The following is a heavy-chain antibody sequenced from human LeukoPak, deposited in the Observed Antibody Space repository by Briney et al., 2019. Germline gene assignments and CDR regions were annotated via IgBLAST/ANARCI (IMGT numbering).Heavy chain of an antibody. CDR1: GYTLTSYG. V-gene: IGHV1-18*01. J-gene: IGHJ6*03. CDR3: AREIAAAGTPLVYYYYYMDV. Sequence: ASVKVSCKASGYTLTSYGISWVRQAPGQGLEWMGWISAYNGSTNYAQKLQGRVTMTTDTSTSTAYMELRSLRSDDTAVYYCAREIAAAGTPLVYYYYYMDVWGKGTTVTISS. D-gene: IGHD6-13*01. CDR2: ISAYNGST.